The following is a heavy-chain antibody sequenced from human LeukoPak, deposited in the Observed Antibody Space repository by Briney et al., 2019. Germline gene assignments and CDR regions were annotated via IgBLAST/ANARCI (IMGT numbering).Heavy chain of an antibody. CDR2: INHSGST. D-gene: IGHD3-3*01. CDR1: GGSFSGYY. V-gene: IGHV4-34*01. CDR3: ARIITIFGVVPGALDV. J-gene: IGHJ6*04. Sequence: SETLSLTCAVYGGSFSGYYWSWIRQPPGKGLEWIGEINHSGSTNSNPSLKSRVTISVDTSKNQFSLKLSSVTAADTAVYYCARIITIFGVVPGALDVWGKGTTVTVSS.